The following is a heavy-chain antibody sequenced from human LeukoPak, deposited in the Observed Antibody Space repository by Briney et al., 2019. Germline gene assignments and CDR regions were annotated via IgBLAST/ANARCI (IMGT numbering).Heavy chain of an antibody. CDR1: GYTLTSYD. D-gene: IGHD3-10*01. Sequence: ASVKVSCKASGYTLTSYDINWVRQATGQGLEWMGWMDPNSGNTGYAQKFQGRVTMTRNTSISTAYMELSSLRSEDTAVYYCARAGGYYGSGSSLDFDYWGQGTLVTVSS. CDR3: ARAGGYYGSGSSLDFDY. J-gene: IGHJ4*02. V-gene: IGHV1-8*01. CDR2: MDPNSGNT.